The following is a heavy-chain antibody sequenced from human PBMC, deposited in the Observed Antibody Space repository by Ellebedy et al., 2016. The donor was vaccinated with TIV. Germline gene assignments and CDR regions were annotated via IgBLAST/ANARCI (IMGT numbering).Heavy chain of an antibody. CDR3: ARAYLQGVTGVRSSFEF. Sequence: GESLKISCKDSGHSFTNFWIGWVRQMPGKGLEWMGIIFPGDSSTRYSPSFQGPVTISADKSIGTAYLQSSSLKASDTAMYYCARAYLQGVTGVRSSFEFWGQGTLVTVSS. J-gene: IGHJ4*02. V-gene: IGHV5-51*01. D-gene: IGHD3-10*01. CDR2: IFPGDSST. CDR1: GHSFTNFW.